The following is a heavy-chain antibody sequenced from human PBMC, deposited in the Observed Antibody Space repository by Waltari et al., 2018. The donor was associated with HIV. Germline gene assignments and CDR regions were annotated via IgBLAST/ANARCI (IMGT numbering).Heavy chain of an antibody. V-gene: IGHV3-30*18. J-gene: IGHJ3*02. D-gene: IGHD3-22*01. CDR1: GFTFSSYV. Sequence: QVQLVESGGGVVQPGRSLRLSCAASGFTFSSYVMHWVRAAHAKGLEWVAVISYDGSNKYYADSVKGRFTISRDNSKNTLYLQMNSLRAEDTAVYYCAKGAGSIYYEWGAFDIWGQGTMVTVSS. CDR2: ISYDGSNK. CDR3: AKGAGSIYYEWGAFDI.